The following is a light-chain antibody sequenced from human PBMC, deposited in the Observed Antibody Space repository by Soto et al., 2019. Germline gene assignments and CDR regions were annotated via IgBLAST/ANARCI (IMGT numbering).Light chain of an antibody. Sequence: EVVLTQSPGTLSLSPGERATLSCRASQSVSSTYLAWYQQKPGQAPRLLMYGASTRATGVPDRFSGSGSGKDFTLTISRLEPEDFAVYYCQQYGSSPYLFTFGPGTKVDIK. V-gene: IGKV3-20*01. CDR1: QSVSSTY. J-gene: IGKJ3*01. CDR3: QQYGSSPYLFT. CDR2: GAS.